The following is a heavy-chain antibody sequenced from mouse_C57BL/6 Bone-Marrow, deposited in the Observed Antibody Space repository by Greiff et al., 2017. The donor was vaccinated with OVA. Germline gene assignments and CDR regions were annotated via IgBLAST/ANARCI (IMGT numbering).Heavy chain of an antibody. CDR3: ARVFYAMYY. CDR2: ISSGGSYT. J-gene: IGHJ4*01. CDR1: GFTFRSYG. Sequence: DVKLVESGGDLVKPGGSLKLSCAASGFTFRSYGMSWVRQTPDKRLEWVATISSGGSYTYYPDSVKGRFTISRDNAKNTLYLQMSSLKSEDTAMYYCARVFYAMYYWGQGTSVTVSS. V-gene: IGHV5-6*02.